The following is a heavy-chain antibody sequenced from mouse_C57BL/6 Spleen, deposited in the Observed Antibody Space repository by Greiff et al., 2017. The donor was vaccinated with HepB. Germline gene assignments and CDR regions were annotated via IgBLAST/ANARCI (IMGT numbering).Heavy chain of an antibody. D-gene: IGHD1-1*01. CDR1: GFSLTSYG. CDR2: IWSGGST. V-gene: IGHV2-2*01. Sequence: VQLKESGPGLVQPSQSLSITCTVSGFSLTSYGVHWVRQSPGKGLEWLGVIWSGGSTDYNAAFISRLSISKDNSKSQVFFKMNSLQADDTAIYYCASYGSSTWFAYWGQGTLVTVSA. J-gene: IGHJ3*01. CDR3: ASYGSSTWFAY.